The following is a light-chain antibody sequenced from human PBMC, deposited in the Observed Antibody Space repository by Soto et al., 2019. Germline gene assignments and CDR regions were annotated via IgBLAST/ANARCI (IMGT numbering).Light chain of an antibody. CDR1: QRIVSS. V-gene: IGKV3-11*01. J-gene: IGKJ3*01. CDR2: GDS. CDR3: LHRSSEPPRFN. Sequence: EIVLTQAPATLSLSRGERATLSCGARQRIVSSLAWYQQKAGQAPRLLIYGDSTRAAGVPARFSGSGSGTDFNVITRGLETEYYAFYYFLHRSSEPPRFNVGPGTAV.